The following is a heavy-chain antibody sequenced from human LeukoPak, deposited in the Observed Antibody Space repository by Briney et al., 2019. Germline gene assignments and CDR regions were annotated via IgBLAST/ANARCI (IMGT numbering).Heavy chain of an antibody. CDR1: GFTVNNNY. CDR3: ARDYTGYFP. J-gene: IGHJ5*02. V-gene: IGHV3-53*01. CDR2: IYSGDIT. D-gene: IGHD3-9*01. Sequence: GGSLRLSCAASGFTVNNNYMSWVRQAPGKGLEWVSVIYSGDITYYADSVKGRFTISRDNSKNTLYLQMNSLRAEDTAVYYCARDYTGYFPWGQGTLVIVSS.